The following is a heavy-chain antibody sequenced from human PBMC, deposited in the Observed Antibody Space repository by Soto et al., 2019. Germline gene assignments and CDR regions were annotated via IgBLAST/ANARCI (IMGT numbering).Heavy chain of an antibody. CDR3: ARDPGTKNNDCWSGFPKTGHYHYGMDV. V-gene: IGHV1-46*01. CDR1: GYTFTSYY. Sequence: VSSVKLSCKASGYTFTSYYMHWVRQAPGQGLEWMGIINPSGGSTSYAQKFQGRVTMTRDTSTSTVYMGLSSLRSEDTTVYYCARDPGTKNNDCWSGFPKTGHYHYGMDVWCQGTTVIV. J-gene: IGHJ6*02. CDR2: INPSGGST. D-gene: IGHD3-3*01.